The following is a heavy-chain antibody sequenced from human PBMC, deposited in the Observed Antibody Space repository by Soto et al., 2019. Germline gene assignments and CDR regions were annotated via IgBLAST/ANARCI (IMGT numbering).Heavy chain of an antibody. V-gene: IGHV3-11*01. J-gene: IGHJ4*02. CDR1: GFPLSDFY. D-gene: IGHD6-19*01. Sequence: GGSRRLSCAASGFPLSDFYMSWIRQAPGKGLEGLAPITGRGDTISHPESVPGRSTTPRHNAKHSASLQIDRLNADAAAVYCCARDPSEEYGSSRHYFDPWGQGAMVTVSS. CDR2: ITGRGDTI. CDR3: ARDPSEEYGSSRHYFDP.